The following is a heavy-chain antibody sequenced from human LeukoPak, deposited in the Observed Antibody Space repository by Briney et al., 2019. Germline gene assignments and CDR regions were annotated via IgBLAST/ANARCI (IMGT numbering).Heavy chain of an antibody. Sequence: SVKVSCKASGGTFSSYAISWVRQAPGHGLEWMGGIIPIFGTANYAQKFQGRVTITADESTSTAYMELSSLRSEDTAVYYCARGFDYDSSGYIDYWGQGTLVTVSS. J-gene: IGHJ4*02. CDR2: IIPIFGTA. V-gene: IGHV1-69*13. CDR3: ARGFDYDSSGYIDY. CDR1: GGTFSSYA. D-gene: IGHD3-22*01.